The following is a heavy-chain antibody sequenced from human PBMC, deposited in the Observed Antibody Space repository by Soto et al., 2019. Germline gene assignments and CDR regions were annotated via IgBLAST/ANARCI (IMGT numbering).Heavy chain of an antibody. Sequence: PSETLSLTCAVHRGSFNAYSWTWIRQPPGKGLGWIGEIDHSGSTTYNPSLKSRIIMSVDTSKNQFSLNVSSMTAADTAVYYCARGLRYSGMDVWGQGTTVTVSS. CDR1: RGSFNAYS. V-gene: IGHV4-34*01. J-gene: IGHJ6*02. CDR3: ARGLRYSGMDV. CDR2: IDHSGST.